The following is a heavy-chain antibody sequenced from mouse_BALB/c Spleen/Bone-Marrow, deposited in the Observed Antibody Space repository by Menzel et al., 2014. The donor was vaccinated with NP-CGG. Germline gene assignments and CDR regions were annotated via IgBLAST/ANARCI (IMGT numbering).Heavy chain of an antibody. Sequence: VQLQQSGAELARPGASVKMSCQASGYTFTRYTMHWEKQRPGQGLEWIGYIKPSSAYTNYNQKFKDKATLTADKSSSTAYMQLSSLTSEDSAVYYCTIRYYAMDYWGQGTSVTVSS. D-gene: IGHD1-1*01. V-gene: IGHV1-4*01. CDR3: TIRYYAMDY. CDR1: GYTFTRYT. J-gene: IGHJ4*01. CDR2: IKPSSAYT.